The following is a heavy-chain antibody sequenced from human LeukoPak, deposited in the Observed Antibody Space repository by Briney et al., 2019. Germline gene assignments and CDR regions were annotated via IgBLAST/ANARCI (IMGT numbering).Heavy chain of an antibody. D-gene: IGHD5-18*01. V-gene: IGHV3-74*01. Sequence: GGSLRLSCAASGFTCSSYWMHWVRQAPGKGQVWVSRINSDGSSTSYADSVKGRFTISRDNAKNTLYLQMNSLRAEDTAVYYCARGQRGYSYGPRPYYGMDVWGQGTTVTVSS. J-gene: IGHJ6*02. CDR3: ARGQRGYSYGPRPYYGMDV. CDR2: INSDGSST. CDR1: GFTCSSYW.